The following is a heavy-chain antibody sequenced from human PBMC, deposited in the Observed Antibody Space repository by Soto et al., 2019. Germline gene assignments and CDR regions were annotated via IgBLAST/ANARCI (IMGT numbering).Heavy chain of an antibody. Sequence: QVQLQESGPGLVKPSQTLSLTCTVSGGSISSGGHFWDWIRQHPGKGLEWIGYISYSGSTYYNPSLKSRVTISVDTSKNQFSLKMSSVTAADTAVYYCARDYSGYDVLHLGQGTLVTVSS. CDR2: ISYSGST. V-gene: IGHV4-31*03. CDR1: GGSISSGGHF. J-gene: IGHJ1*01. D-gene: IGHD5-12*01. CDR3: ARDYSGYDVLH.